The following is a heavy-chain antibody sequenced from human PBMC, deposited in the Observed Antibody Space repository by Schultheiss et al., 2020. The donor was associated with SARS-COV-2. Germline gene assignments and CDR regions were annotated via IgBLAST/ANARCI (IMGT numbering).Heavy chain of an antibody. CDR2: IWYDGSNK. CDR3: AGIDGYADY. J-gene: IGHJ4*02. V-gene: IGHV3-33*08. CDR1: GFTVSSNY. D-gene: IGHD5-24*01. Sequence: GGSLRLSCADSGFTVSSNYMSWVRQAPGKGLEWVAVIWYDGSNKYYADSVKGRFTISRDNSKNTLYLQMNSLRAEDTAVYYCAGIDGYADYWGQGTLVTVSS.